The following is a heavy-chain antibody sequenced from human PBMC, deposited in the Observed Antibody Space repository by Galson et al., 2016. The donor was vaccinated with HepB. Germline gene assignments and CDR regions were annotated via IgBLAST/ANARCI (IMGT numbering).Heavy chain of an antibody. Sequence: SLRLSCAASGITVSLQYMSWVRQAPGKGLEWVSVIFADENTYYTDSVKGRFTISRDNSKTTVYLQMNSLRAEDKAMYYCARDGGNRGSYSVGDSFDIWGQGTMVTVSS. J-gene: IGHJ3*02. V-gene: IGHV3-53*01. CDR1: GITVSLQY. CDR2: IFADENT. CDR3: ARDGGNRGSYSVGDSFDI. D-gene: IGHD1-26*01.